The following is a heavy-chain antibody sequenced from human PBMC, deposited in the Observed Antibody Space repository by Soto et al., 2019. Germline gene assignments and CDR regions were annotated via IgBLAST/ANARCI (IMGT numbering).Heavy chain of an antibody. V-gene: IGHV1-3*01. Sequence: ASVKVSCKTSGETFSRSAIHWVRQVPGQRPEWMGWIHAGNGNTKYSQKFQDRLTVTRDTSASTAYMELSSLRPEDTGIYYCARDGPSWYLDHWGQGTLVTVSS. J-gene: IGHJ4*02. CDR1: GETFSRSA. CDR3: ARDGPSWYLDH. CDR2: IHAGNGNT. D-gene: IGHD2-15*01.